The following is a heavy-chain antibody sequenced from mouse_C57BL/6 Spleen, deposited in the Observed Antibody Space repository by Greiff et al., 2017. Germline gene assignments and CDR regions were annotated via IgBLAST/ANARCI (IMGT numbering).Heavy chain of an antibody. V-gene: IGHV1-26*01. D-gene: IGHD1-1*01. CDR2: INPNNGGT. J-gene: IGHJ3*01. CDR3: ANYYGSRGFAY. CDR1: GYTFTDYY. Sequence: VQLQQSGPELVKPGASVKISCKASGYTFTDYYMNWVKQSHGQSLEWIGDINPNNGGTSYNQKFKGKATLTVDKSSSTAYMELRSLTSEDSAVYYCANYYGSRGFAYWGQGTLVTVSA.